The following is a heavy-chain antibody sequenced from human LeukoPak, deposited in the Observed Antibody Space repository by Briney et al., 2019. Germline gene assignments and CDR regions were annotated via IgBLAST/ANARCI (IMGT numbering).Heavy chain of an antibody. V-gene: IGHV1-46*01. CDR1: GYTFTSYY. J-gene: IGHJ5*02. CDR2: INPSGGST. Sequence: ASVKVSCKASGYTFTSYYMHWVRQAPGQGLEWVAIINPSGGSTTYAQKFQGRVTMTRDMSTSTVYTELSSLRSEDTAVYYCARGAAAGTGWFDPWGQGTLVTVSS. D-gene: IGHD6-13*01. CDR3: ARGAAAGTGWFDP.